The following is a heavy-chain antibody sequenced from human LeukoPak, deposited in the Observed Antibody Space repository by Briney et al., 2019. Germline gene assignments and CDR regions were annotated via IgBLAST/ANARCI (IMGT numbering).Heavy chain of an antibody. CDR3: ARDYGGVYSSNWFDP. Sequence: ASVKVSCKASGYTFTGYYIHWVRQAPGQGLEWMGWINPYIGGTNYAQKLQGRVTMTRDTSISTAYMELSRLRSDDTAVYYCARDYGGVYSSNWFDPWGQGTLVTVSS. CDR2: INPYIGGT. CDR1: GYTFTGYY. D-gene: IGHD6-13*01. J-gene: IGHJ5*02. V-gene: IGHV1-2*02.